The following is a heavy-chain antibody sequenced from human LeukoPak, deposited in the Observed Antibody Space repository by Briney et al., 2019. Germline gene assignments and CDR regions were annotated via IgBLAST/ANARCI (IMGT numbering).Heavy chain of an antibody. J-gene: IGHJ5*02. CDR1: GYSISSGYY. CDR3: ATEVGQWLVRT. CDR2: IYHSGRT. Sequence: PSETLSLTCVVSGYSISSGYYWGWIRQPPGKGLEWIGSIYHSGRTYYNPSLKSRVTISVDTSKNQFSLKLTSVTAADTAVYYCATEVGQWLVRTWGQGTLVTVSS. D-gene: IGHD6-19*01. V-gene: IGHV4-38-2*01.